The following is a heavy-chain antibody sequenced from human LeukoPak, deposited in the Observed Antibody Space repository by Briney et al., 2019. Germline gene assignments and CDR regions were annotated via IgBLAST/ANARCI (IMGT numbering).Heavy chain of an antibody. Sequence: PSETLSLTCTVSGYSISSGYYWGWIRQPPGKGLEWIGSIYHSGSTYYNPSLKSRVTISVDTSKNQFSLKLSSVTAADTAVYYCARAGEGTLVRRLVRYFDYWGQGTLVTVSS. D-gene: IGHD3-16*01. V-gene: IGHV4-38-2*02. J-gene: IGHJ4*02. CDR1: GYSISSGYY. CDR2: IYHSGST. CDR3: ARAGEGTLVRRLVRYFDY.